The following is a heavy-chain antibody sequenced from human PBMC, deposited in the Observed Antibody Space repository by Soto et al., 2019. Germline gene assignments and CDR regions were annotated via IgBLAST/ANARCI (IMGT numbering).Heavy chain of an antibody. Sequence: QVQLVESGGGVGQPGRSLRLSCAASGFTFSSYGMHWVRHAPGKGLAWVAVISYDGSNKYYADSVKGRFTISRDNSTNTLYLHMNSLRAEDTAVYYCAKDSLTGYYPYYYYYSMDVWGKGTTVTVSS. J-gene: IGHJ6*03. D-gene: IGHD3-9*01. V-gene: IGHV3-30*18. CDR3: AKDSLTGYYPYYYYYSMDV. CDR1: GFTFSSYG. CDR2: ISYDGSNK.